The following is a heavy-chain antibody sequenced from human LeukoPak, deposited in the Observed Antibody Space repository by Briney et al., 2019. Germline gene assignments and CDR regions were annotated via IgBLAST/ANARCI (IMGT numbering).Heavy chain of an antibody. Sequence: GGSLRLSCAASGFTFSSYWMHWVRQAPGKGLVWVSRINSDGSSTSYADSVKGRFTISRDNAKNTLYLQMNSLRAEDTAVYYCARTILLWFGELGGDGMDVWGQGTTVTVFS. CDR2: INSDGSST. V-gene: IGHV3-74*01. CDR3: ARTILLWFGELGGDGMDV. D-gene: IGHD3-10*01. J-gene: IGHJ6*02. CDR1: GFTFSSYW.